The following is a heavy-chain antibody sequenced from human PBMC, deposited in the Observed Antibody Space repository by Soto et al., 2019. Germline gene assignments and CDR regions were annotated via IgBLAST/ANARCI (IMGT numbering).Heavy chain of an antibody. CDR3: AREVAAMASWYFDY. Sequence: ASVKVSCKASGYTFTSYAMHWVRQAPGQRLEWMGWINAGNGNTKYSQKFQGRVTITRDTSASTAYMELSSLRSEDTAVYYCAREVAAMASWYFDYWGLGILVTVSS. V-gene: IGHV1-3*01. CDR2: INAGNGNT. D-gene: IGHD5-18*01. CDR1: GYTFTSYA. J-gene: IGHJ4*02.